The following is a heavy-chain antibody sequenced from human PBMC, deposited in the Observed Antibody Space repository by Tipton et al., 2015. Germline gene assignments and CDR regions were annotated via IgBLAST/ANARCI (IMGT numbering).Heavy chain of an antibody. CDR1: GGSITSVSYY. CDR3: ATSVLAAPFDS. Sequence: TLSLTCTVSGGSITSVSYYWGWIRQPPGKGLEWIGSIYYSGNTYYNASLKSRVTISVDTSKNQVSLKLSPVTAADTAVYYCATSVLAAPFDSWGQGTLVTVSS. CDR2: IYYSGNT. J-gene: IGHJ4*02. V-gene: IGHV4-39*01. D-gene: IGHD2-15*01.